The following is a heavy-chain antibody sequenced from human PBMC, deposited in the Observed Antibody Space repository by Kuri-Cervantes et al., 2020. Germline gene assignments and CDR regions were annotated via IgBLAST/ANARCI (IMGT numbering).Heavy chain of an antibody. J-gene: IGHJ6*02. CDR2: ISGSGGST. V-gene: IGHV3-23*01. D-gene: IGHD6-19*01. CDR1: GFTFSSYA. CDR3: AREYSSGWYHYYYYYGMDV. Sequence: GGSLRLSCAASGFTFSSYAMSWVRQAPGKGLEWVSAISGSGGSTYYADSVKGRFTISRDNSKNTLYLQMNSLRAEDTAVYYCAREYSSGWYHYYYYYGMDVWGQGTTVTVSS.